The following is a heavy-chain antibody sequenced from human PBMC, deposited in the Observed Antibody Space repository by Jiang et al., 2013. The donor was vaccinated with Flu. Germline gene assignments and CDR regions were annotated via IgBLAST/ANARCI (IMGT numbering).Heavy chain of an antibody. CDR3: ARGGGGSSWYVDS. CDR2: INTKTGNP. Sequence: QSGSELKTPGASVTVSCKTSGYTFTNYAMNWVRQAPGQGLEWMGWINTKTGNPTYAQGFTGRFVFSMDTSVSTTYLQISSLKAEDTAIYYCARGGGGSSWYVDSWGQGTLVTVSA. D-gene: IGHD6-13*01. J-gene: IGHJ5*01. V-gene: IGHV7-4-1*02. CDR1: GYTFTNYA.